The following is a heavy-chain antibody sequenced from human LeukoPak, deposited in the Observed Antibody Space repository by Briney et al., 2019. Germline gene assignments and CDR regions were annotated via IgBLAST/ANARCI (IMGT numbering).Heavy chain of an antibody. CDR2: ISDGGSTT. J-gene: IGHJ4*02. D-gene: IGHD3-22*01. Sequence: GGSLRLSCAASGFTFSSYWMHWVRQAPGKGLVWVSRISDGGSTTTYADSVKGRFTISRDNAKNTLYLQMNGLRAEDAAVYYCSRSAYYDGSGNYYDYWGQGTLVTVSS. CDR1: GFTFSSYW. CDR3: SRSAYYDGSGNYYDY. V-gene: IGHV3-74*01.